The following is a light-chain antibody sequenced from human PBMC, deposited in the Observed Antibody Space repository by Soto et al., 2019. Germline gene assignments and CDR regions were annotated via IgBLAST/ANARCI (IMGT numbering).Light chain of an antibody. V-gene: IGLV2-8*01. CDR2: EVT. Sequence: QSALTQPPSASGSPGRSVTISCTGTSSDVGGYDYVSWFQQHPGKAPKLIIYEVTKRPSGVPDRFSASKSGNTASLTVSGLQAEDEADYYCTSFVAVNKYWVFGGGTKVTVL. CDR1: SSDVGGYDY. CDR3: TSFVAVNKYWV. J-gene: IGLJ3*02.